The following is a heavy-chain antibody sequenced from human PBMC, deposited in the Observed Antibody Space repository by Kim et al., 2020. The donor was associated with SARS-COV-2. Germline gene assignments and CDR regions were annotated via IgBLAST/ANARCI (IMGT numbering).Heavy chain of an antibody. CDR3: ARSRRGGYDSDFDY. J-gene: IGHJ4*02. V-gene: IGHV4-59*01. D-gene: IGHD5-12*01. Sequence: NPSRKSRVTISVDTSKNQFSLKLSSVTAADTAVYYCARSRRGGYDSDFDYWGQGTLVTVSS.